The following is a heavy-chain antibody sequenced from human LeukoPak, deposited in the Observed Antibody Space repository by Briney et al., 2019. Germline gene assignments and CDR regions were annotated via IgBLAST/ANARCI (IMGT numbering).Heavy chain of an antibody. CDR1: GDSVSSTSAA. Sequence: SQTLSLTCAISGDSVSSTSAAWNWIRQSPSRGLEWLGRTYYRSKWFQEYATSVKSRISINPDTSKNQFSLQLNSVTPEDTALYFCARGGGSYYLHWGQGVQVTVSS. D-gene: IGHD1-26*01. V-gene: IGHV6-1*01. CDR2: TYYRSKWFQ. J-gene: IGHJ4*02. CDR3: ARGGGSYYLH.